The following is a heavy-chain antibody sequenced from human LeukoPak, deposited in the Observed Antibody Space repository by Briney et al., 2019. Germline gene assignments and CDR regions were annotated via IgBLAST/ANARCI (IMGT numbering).Heavy chain of an antibody. CDR3: ARTRGVYGGYAGGNSEY. CDR2: IYYSGSI. D-gene: IGHD5-12*01. CDR1: GGSISSSSYY. Sequence: SETLSLTCTVSGGSISSSSYYWGWIRQPPGKGLEWIGSIYYSGSIYYNPSLKSRITISVDTSKNQFSLKLSSVTAADTSVYYCARTRGVYGGYAGGNSEYWGQGTLVTVSS. V-gene: IGHV4-39*01. J-gene: IGHJ4*02.